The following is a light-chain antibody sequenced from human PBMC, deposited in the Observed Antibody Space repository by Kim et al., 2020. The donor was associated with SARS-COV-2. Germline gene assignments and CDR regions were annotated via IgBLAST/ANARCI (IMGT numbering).Light chain of an antibody. Sequence: SLSPGEVATLSCRASQSVSSDLAWYQQRPGQVPRVLIYDVSTRVTGVPARFSGSGSGTEFTLTISSLQSEDFAVYYCQQYNNWWTFGQGTKVDIK. CDR2: DVS. V-gene: IGKV3-15*01. CDR3: QQYNNWWT. CDR1: QSVSSD. J-gene: IGKJ1*01.